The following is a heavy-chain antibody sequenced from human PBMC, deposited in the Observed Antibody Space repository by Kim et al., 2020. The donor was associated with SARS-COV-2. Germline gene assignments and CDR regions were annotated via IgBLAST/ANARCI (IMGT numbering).Heavy chain of an antibody. CDR2: ISSCSSTI. D-gene: IGHD3-10*01. CDR3: ARFWFGIFRYFDL. J-gene: IGHJ2*01. V-gene: IGHV3-48*01. CDR1: GFTFSSYS. Sequence: GGSLRLSCAASGFTFSSYSMNWVRQAPGKGLEWVAYISSCSSTIYYADSVKGRFTISRDNAKNSLYLQMNSLRAEDTAVYYCARFWFGIFRYFDLGGRG.